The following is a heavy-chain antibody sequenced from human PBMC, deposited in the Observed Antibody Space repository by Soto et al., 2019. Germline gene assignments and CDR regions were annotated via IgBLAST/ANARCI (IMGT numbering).Heavy chain of an antibody. CDR2: IKTDGSKT. V-gene: IGHV3-7*04. CDR1: RFSFSNFW. CDR3: ARAAYNNDGLDV. D-gene: IGHD1-1*01. J-gene: IGHJ6*01. Sequence: DVQLVESGGGLVQPGGSLRLSCVAYRFSFSNFWMTWVRHAPGKGLEWVAHIKTDGSKTLHVGSVEGRFTISRDNAKNSLYLAMNSLRAEDTAVGYCARAAYNNDGLDVWGQWTTVSVSP.